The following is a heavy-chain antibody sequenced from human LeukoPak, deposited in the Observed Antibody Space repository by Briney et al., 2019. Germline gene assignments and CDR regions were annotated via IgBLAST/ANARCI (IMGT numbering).Heavy chain of an antibody. V-gene: IGHV1-2*06. CDR3: AKALSGYSSGWHFDY. J-gene: IGHJ4*02. D-gene: IGHD6-19*01. CDR2: INPNSGGT. Sequence: GASVKVSCKASGYTFSAYYMHWVRQAPGQGLEWMGRINPNSGGTNYAQNFQGRVTMTRDTSISTAYMELSRLRTDDTAVYYCAKALSGYSSGWHFDYWGQGTLVTVSS. CDR1: GYTFSAYY.